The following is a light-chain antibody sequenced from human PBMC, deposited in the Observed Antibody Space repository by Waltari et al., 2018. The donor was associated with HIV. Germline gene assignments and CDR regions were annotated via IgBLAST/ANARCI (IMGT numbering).Light chain of an antibody. V-gene: IGLV1-47*01. J-gene: IGLJ2*01. CDR2: QND. CDR3: SAWDDKLTALV. Sequence: QSVLTPPPSASGTPGQRVPISCSGNSYNIGNNFVSWYQQVPGMAPKLLIYQNDQRPSGVPDRFSGSKSGTSASLAISGLRSEDEADYYCSAWDDKLTALVFGGGTKLTDL. CDR1: SYNIGNNF.